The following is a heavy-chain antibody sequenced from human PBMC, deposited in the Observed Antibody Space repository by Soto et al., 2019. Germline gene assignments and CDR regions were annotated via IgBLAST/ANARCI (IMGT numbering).Heavy chain of an antibody. Sequence: SETLSLTCSVSDDSINSDKYYWGWIRQPPGKGLEWIGSIYYRGNAYYNPSLQTRVTISQDTSKNQLSLQVTSVTAADTAVYFCAEMKPARYFGAWGPGTLVTVSS. CDR3: AEMKPARYFGA. CDR2: IYYRGNA. CDR1: DDSINSDKYY. V-gene: IGHV4-39*07. J-gene: IGHJ4*02.